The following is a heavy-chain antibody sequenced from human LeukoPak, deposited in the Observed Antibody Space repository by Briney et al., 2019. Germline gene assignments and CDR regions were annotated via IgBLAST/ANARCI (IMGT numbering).Heavy chain of an antibody. CDR1: GFTFSSYS. Sequence: GGSLRLSCAASGFTFSSYSMNWVRQAPGKGLEWVSSISSSSSYIYYADSVKGRFTISRDNAKNSLYLQMNSLRAEDTAVYYCARSDYSGYAFDIWGQGTMVTVSS. CDR2: ISSSSSYI. CDR3: ARSDYSGYAFDI. J-gene: IGHJ3*02. V-gene: IGHV3-21*01. D-gene: IGHD3-16*01.